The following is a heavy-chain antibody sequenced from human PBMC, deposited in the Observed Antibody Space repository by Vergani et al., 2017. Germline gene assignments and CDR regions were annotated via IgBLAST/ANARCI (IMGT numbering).Heavy chain of an antibody. Sequence: QVQLQESGPGLVKPSQTLSLTCTVSGGSISSGSYYWCWIRQPAGKGLEWIGRIYTSWSTNYNPSLKSRVTISVDTSKNRFSLKLSSVTAADTAVYYCARDSGVVTSYDYWGQGTLVTVSS. CDR1: GGSISSGSYY. D-gene: IGHD4-23*01. CDR2: IYTSWST. CDR3: ARDSGVVTSYDY. V-gene: IGHV4-61*02. J-gene: IGHJ4*02.